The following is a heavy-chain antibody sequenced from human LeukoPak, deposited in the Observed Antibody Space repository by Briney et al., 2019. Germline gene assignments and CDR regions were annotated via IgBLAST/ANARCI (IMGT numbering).Heavy chain of an antibody. J-gene: IGHJ3*02. V-gene: IGHV4-59*12. D-gene: IGHD3-3*01. CDR2: IYYSGST. CDR1: GGSISSYY. Sequence: PSETLSLTCTVSGGSISSYYWSWIRQPPGKGLEWIGYIYYSGSTNYNPSLKSRVTISVDTSKNQFSLKLRSVTAADTAVYYCAREGLIASSGPDAFDIWGQGTMVTVSS. CDR3: AREGLIASSGPDAFDI.